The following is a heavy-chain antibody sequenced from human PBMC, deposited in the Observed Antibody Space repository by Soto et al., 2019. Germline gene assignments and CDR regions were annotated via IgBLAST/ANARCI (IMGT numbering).Heavy chain of an antibody. CDR3: ARGIAVEPTANWFDP. CDR2: INVKNGNT. V-gene: IGHV1-18*01. J-gene: IGHJ5*02. D-gene: IGHD6-19*01. CDR1: GYIFRSYG. Sequence: QVQLVQSGGEVKKSGASVKVSCKASGYIFRSYGISWVRQAPGQGLEWMGWINVKNGNTKHVEKFQGRVTMTTDTSTSTAYMELRNLTSDDTAGYYCARGIAVEPTANWFDPWGHGTLVIVSS.